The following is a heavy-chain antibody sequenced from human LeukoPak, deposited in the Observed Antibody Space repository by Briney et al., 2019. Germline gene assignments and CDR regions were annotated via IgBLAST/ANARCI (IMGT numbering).Heavy chain of an antibody. CDR1: GGSFSSYY. D-gene: IGHD3-22*01. Sequence: SETLSLTCTVSGGSFSSYYWTWIRQPAGKGLEWIGRIYTSGSTNYNPSLKSRVTISVDTSKNQFSLKLSSVTAADTAVYYCARMPAPDDSSGYYYGYDYWGQGTLVTVSS. V-gene: IGHV4-4*07. J-gene: IGHJ4*02. CDR3: ARMPAPDDSSGYYYGYDY. CDR2: IYTSGST.